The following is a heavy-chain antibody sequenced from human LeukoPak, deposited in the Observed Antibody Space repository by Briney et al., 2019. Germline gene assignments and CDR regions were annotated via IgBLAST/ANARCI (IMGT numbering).Heavy chain of an antibody. D-gene: IGHD2-2*02. Sequence: PGGSLRLSCAASGFTFSSHWMHWVRQAPGKGLEWVSRINDDGSRTTYADSVKGRFTISRDNAKNTLYLQMNSLRPEDTAVYFCGRAIYTNYFDNWGQGTLVTVSS. CDR1: GFTFSSHW. CDR3: GRAIYTNYFDN. J-gene: IGHJ4*02. CDR2: INDDGSRT. V-gene: IGHV3-74*01.